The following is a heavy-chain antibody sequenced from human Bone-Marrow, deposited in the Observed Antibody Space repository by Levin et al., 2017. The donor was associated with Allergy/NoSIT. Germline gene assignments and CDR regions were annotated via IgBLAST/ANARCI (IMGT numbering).Heavy chain of an antibody. D-gene: IGHD1-26*01. J-gene: IGHJ4*02. CDR2: IIPIFGTA. CDR1: GGTFSSYA. CDR3: EVREGQSGETDDY. V-gene: IGHV1-69*01. Sequence: KISCKASGGTFSSYAISWVRQAPGQGLEWMGGIIPIFGTANYAQKFQGRVTITADESTSTAYMELSSLRSEDTAVYYCEVREGQSGETDDYWGQGTLVTVSS.